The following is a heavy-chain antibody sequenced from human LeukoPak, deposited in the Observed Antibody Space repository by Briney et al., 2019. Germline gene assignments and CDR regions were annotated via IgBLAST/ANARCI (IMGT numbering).Heavy chain of an antibody. CDR2: IYYSGST. Sequence: SETLSLTCTVYGGSISSSSYYWGWLRQPPGKGLEWNANIYYSGSTYYNPSLESRGTISVDTSKTQFSLKLSSVTAADTAVYYCARGGFPTYYFDYWGQGTLVTVSS. D-gene: IGHD3-10*01. CDR1: GGSISSSSYY. V-gene: IGHV4-39*01. CDR3: ARGGFPTYYFDY. J-gene: IGHJ4*02.